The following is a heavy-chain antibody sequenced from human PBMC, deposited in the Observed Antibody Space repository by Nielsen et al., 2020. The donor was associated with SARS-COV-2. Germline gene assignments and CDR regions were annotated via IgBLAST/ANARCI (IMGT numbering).Heavy chain of an antibody. J-gene: IGHJ4*02. Sequence: GESLKISCKGSGYSSTSYWIGWVRQMPGKGLEWMGIIYPGDSDTRYSPSFQGQVTISADKSISTAYLQWSSLKASDTAMYYCARLNDYDSSGYDYFDYWGQGTLVTVSS. CDR2: IYPGDSDT. CDR1: GYSSTSYW. V-gene: IGHV5-51*01. CDR3: ARLNDYDSSGYDYFDY. D-gene: IGHD3-22*01.